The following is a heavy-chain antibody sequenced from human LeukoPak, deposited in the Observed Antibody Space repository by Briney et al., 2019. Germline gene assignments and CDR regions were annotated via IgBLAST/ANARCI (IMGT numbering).Heavy chain of an antibody. Sequence: ASVKVSCKASGGTFSSYAISWVRQAPGQGLEWMGGIIPIFGTANYAQKFQGRVTMTRDMSTSTVYMELSSLRSEDTAVYYCARDPGDYYGSGSQYYYYYMDVWGKGTTVTISS. CDR3: ARDPGDYYGSGSQYYYYYMDV. J-gene: IGHJ6*03. CDR1: GGTFSSYA. D-gene: IGHD3-10*01. CDR2: IIPIFGTA. V-gene: IGHV1-69*05.